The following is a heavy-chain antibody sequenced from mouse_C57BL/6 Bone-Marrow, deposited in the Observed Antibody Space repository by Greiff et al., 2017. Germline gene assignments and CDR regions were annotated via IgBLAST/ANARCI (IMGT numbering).Heavy chain of an antibody. D-gene: IGHD2-12*01. CDR1: GFNIKDDY. CDR3: SYTWFAY. CDR2: IDPENGDT. V-gene: IGHV14-4*01. J-gene: IGHJ3*01. Sequence: EVMLVESGAELVRPGASVKLSCTASGFNIKDDYMHWVKQRPEQGLEWIGWIDPENGDTEYASKFQGKATITSDTSSNTAYLQLSSLTSEDPAVYYCSYTWFAYWGQGTLVTVSA.